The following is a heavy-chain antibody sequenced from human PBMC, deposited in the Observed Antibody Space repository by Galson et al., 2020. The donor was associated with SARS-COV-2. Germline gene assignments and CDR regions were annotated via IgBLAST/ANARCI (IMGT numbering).Heavy chain of an antibody. D-gene: IGHD7-27*01. CDR3: ARRLGTFDS. CDR2: TYYRSKWFY. CDR1: GDSVSSNSVA. V-gene: IGHV6-1*01. Sequence: SQTLSLTCAISGDSVSSNSVAWNWIRQSPSRGLEWLGRTYYRSKWFYAYAVSVKSRITISPDTSKNQFSLQLNSVTPEDTAVYYCARRLGTFDSWGQGTLVTVSS. J-gene: IGHJ4*02.